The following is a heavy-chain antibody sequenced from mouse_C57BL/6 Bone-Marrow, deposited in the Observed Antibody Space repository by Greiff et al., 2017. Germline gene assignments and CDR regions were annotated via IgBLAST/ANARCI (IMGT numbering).Heavy chain of an antibody. CDR2: INPNNGGT. V-gene: IGHV1-26*01. CDR1: GYTFTDYY. Sequence: VQLQQSGPELVKPGASVKISCKASGYTFTDYYMNWVKQSHGKSLEWIGDINPNNGGTSYNQKFKGKATLTVDKSSSTAYMGLRSLTTEDSAVYYCARTHAMDYWGQGTSVTVSS. CDR3: ARTHAMDY. J-gene: IGHJ4*01.